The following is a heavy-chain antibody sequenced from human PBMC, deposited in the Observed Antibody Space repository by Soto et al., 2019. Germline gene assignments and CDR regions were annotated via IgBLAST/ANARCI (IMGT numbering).Heavy chain of an antibody. D-gene: IGHD5-12*01. CDR2: IDPSDSYT. V-gene: IGHV5-10-1*01. CDR1: GYSFTSYW. Sequence: GESLKISCKGSGYSFTSYWIGWVRQMPGKGLEWMGSIDPSDSYTNYSPSFQGHVTISADKSISTAYLQWSSLKASDTAMYYCARLAMATRRGYYGMDVWGQGTTVTVSS. CDR3: ARLAMATRRGYYGMDV. J-gene: IGHJ6*02.